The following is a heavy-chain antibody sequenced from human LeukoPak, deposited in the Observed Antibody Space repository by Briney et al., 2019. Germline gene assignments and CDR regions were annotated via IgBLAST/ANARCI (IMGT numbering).Heavy chain of an antibody. CDR1: GGTFSSYA. J-gene: IGHJ3*02. Sequence: GASVKVSCKASGGTFSSYAISWVRQAPGQGLEWMGGIIPIFGTANYAQKFQGRVTITTDESTSTAYMELSSLRSEDTAVYYCARGFGFKWFDAFDIWGQGTMVTVSS. V-gene: IGHV1-69*05. D-gene: IGHD3-22*01. CDR2: IIPIFGTA. CDR3: ARGFGFKWFDAFDI.